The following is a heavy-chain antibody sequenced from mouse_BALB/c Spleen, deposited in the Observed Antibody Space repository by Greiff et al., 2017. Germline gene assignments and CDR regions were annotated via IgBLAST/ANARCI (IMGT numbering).Heavy chain of an antibody. CDR2: IYPGNSDT. CDR1: GYTFTSYW. CDR3: TRIYYGYPIYAMDY. V-gene: IGHV1-5*01. Sequence: EVQLQQSGTVLARPGASVKMSCKASGYTFTSYWMHWVKQRPGQGLEWIGAIYPGNSDTSYNQKFKGKAKLTAVTSTSTAYMELSSLTNEDSAVYYCTRIYYGYPIYAMDYWGQGTSVTVSS. D-gene: IGHD2-2*01. J-gene: IGHJ4*01.